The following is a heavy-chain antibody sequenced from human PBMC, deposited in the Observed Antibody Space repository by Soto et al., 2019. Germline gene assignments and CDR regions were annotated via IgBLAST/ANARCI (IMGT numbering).Heavy chain of an antibody. D-gene: IGHD2-2*01. CDR2: IIPIVGIT. V-gene: IGHV1-69*02. CDR3: ASQDNSVVPATRGMDV. J-gene: IGHJ6*01. Sequence: QVQLVQSGAEVKKPGSSVKVSCKASGDSFSTYTFSWVRQAPGQGLEWMGRIIPIVGITNYAQKFQGRVTITADKATSTAYMEVSSLRSEDTAVYYCASQDNSVVPATRGMDVWGQGTTVTVSS. CDR1: GDSFSTYT.